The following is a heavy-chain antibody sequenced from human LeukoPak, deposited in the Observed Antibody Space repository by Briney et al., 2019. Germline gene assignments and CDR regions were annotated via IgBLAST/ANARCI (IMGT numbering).Heavy chain of an antibody. Sequence: GSLRLSCAASGFTFSSCAMTWVRQAPGKGLEWVSSISGSGGSTYYADSVKGRFTISRDNSKNTLYLQMNSLRAEDTAVYYCAKDRSSSSSRAFDIWGHGTLVTVSS. J-gene: IGHJ3*02. CDR3: AKDRSSSSSRAFDI. V-gene: IGHV3-23*01. CDR1: GFTFSSCA. CDR2: ISGSGGST. D-gene: IGHD6-13*01.